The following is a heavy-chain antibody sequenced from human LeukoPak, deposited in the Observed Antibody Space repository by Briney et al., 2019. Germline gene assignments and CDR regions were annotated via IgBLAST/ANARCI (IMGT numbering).Heavy chain of an antibody. Sequence: SETLSLTCTVSGGSISSYYWSRIRQPPGKGLEWIGYIYYSGSTNYNPSLKSRVTISVDTSKNQFSLKLSSVTAADTAVYYCARGEGELLDYWGQGTLVTVSS. J-gene: IGHJ4*02. CDR2: IYYSGST. CDR3: ARGEGELLDY. D-gene: IGHD1-26*01. CDR1: GGSISSYY. V-gene: IGHV4-59*01.